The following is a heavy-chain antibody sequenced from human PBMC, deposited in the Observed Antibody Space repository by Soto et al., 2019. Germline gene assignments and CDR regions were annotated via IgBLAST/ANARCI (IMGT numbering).Heavy chain of an antibody. V-gene: IGHV4-30-4*01. CDR1: CGSISSGDYY. Sequence: QVQLQESGPGLVKPSQTLSLTCTVSCGSISSGDYYWSWIRQPPGKGLEWIGYIYYSGSTYYNPSLKSRVTITVDTSKNPFSLKLSSVTAADTSVYYCDRYFWLSGWFEPWGQGTLVTVSS. CDR3: DRYFWLSGWFEP. J-gene: IGHJ5*02. D-gene: IGHD3-3*01. CDR2: IYYSGST.